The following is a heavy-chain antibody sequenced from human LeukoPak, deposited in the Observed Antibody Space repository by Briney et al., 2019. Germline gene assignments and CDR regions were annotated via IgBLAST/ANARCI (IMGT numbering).Heavy chain of an antibody. Sequence: GGSLRLSCAASGFTFSRYWMHGVRQAPGKGLVWVSRISSDGRTTTSAASVKGRFTISRDNAKDTLYLQMNSLRAEDTAVYYCARVYDYIWWSDRYYYFDYWGQGTLVTVSS. CDR2: ISSDGRTT. J-gene: IGHJ4*02. V-gene: IGHV3-74*01. CDR1: GFTFSRYW. CDR3: ARVYDYIWWSDRYYYFDY. D-gene: IGHD3-16*02.